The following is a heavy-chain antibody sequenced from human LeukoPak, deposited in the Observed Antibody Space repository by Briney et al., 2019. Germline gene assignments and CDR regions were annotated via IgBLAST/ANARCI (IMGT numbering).Heavy chain of an antibody. CDR2: ISGSGSNT. CDR3: AKNGEPHYYMDV. J-gene: IGHJ6*03. Sequence: GGSLRLSCAASGFIFSSYAMSWVRQAPGKGLEWVLGISGSGSNTYYADSVKGRFTSSRDSSKKTVYLQMNSLRAEDTAVYYCAKNGEPHYYMDVLGKGTTVTVSS. D-gene: IGHD1-14*01. V-gene: IGHV3-23*01. CDR1: GFIFSSYA.